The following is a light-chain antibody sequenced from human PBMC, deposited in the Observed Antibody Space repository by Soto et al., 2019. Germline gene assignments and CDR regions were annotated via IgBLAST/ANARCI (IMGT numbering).Light chain of an antibody. J-gene: IGKJ1*01. V-gene: IGKV1-5*03. CDR2: KAS. CDR1: QNIDSG. CDR3: QQYHFFWT. Sequence: DIKMTQSPSTLSASVGDRVTITCRASQNIDSGLAWYQQKPGKAPKLLIYKASTLESGVPLRFSGSGSGTEFTLNLTILRPDDFATYYCQQYHFFWTFGQGTRVEIK.